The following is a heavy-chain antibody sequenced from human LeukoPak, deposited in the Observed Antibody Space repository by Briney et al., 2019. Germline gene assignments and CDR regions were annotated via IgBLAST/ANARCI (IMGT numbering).Heavy chain of an antibody. CDR3: ARNRYCSSTSCYPSFDY. V-gene: IGHV1-46*01. D-gene: IGHD2-2*01. J-gene: IGHJ4*02. CDR1: GYTFTSYY. CDR2: INPSGGST. Sequence: ASVKVSCKASGYTFTSYYMHWVRQAPGQGLEWMGIINPSGGSTSYAQKFQGRVTMTRDTSISTAYMELSRLRSDDTAVYYCARNRYCSSTSCYPSFDYWGQGTLVTVSS.